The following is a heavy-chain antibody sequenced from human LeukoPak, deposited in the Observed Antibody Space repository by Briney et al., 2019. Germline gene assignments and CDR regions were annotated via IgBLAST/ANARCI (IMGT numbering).Heavy chain of an antibody. CDR2: IIPILGIA. V-gene: IGHV1-69*04. Sequence: ASVKVSCKASGGTFSSYAISWVRQAPGQGLEWMGRIIPILGIANYAQKFQGRVTITADKSTSTAYMELSRLRSDDTAVYYCARARRGTAMVTSDYWGQGILVTVSS. D-gene: IGHD5-18*01. CDR3: ARARRGTAMVTSDY. J-gene: IGHJ4*02. CDR1: GGTFSSYA.